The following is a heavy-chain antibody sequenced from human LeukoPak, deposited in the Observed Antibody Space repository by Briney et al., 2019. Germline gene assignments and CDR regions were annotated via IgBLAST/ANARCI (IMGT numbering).Heavy chain of an antibody. CDR1: GFTFSSYS. V-gene: IGHV3-15*01. CDR2: IKSKSDGGTT. J-gene: IGHJ5*01. Sequence: GGSLRLSCAASGFTFSSYSMNWVRQAPGKGLEWVGRIKSKSDGGTTDYAAPVKGRFTISRDDSKNTLYLQMNSLKTEDTAVYFCAIDRGARDSWGQGILVTVSS. D-gene: IGHD3-10*01. CDR3: AIDRGARDS.